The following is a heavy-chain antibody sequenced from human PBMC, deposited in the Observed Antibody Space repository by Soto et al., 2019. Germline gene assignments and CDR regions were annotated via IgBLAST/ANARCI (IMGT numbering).Heavy chain of an antibody. J-gene: IGHJ3*02. CDR2: IYDSGST. CDR1: GASISNYY. Sequence: QVQLQESGPGLVKPSETLSLTCTVSGASISNYYWSWIRQPPGKGLEWIGYIYDSGSTYYNPSLKSRVTISVDTSKTQFSLKLSSVTAADTAVYYCARDRRYCSGGSCSADDAFDIWGQGTMVTVSS. D-gene: IGHD2-15*01. V-gene: IGHV4-59*01. CDR3: ARDRRYCSGGSCSADDAFDI.